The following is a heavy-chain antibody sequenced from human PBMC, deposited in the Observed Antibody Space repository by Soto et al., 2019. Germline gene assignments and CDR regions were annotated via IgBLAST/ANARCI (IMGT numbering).Heavy chain of an antibody. CDR2: ISAYNGNT. CDR1: GYTFTSYG. V-gene: IGHV1-18*01. Sequence: QVQLVQSGAEVKKPGASVKVSCKASGYTFTSYGISWVRQAPGQGLEWMGWISAYNGNTNYAQKLQGRVTMTTATSXSXXYMELRSLRSDDTAVYYCARDLRSASIGRGNWFDPWGQGTLVTVSS. CDR3: ARDLRSASIGRGNWFDP. J-gene: IGHJ5*02. D-gene: IGHD3-10*01.